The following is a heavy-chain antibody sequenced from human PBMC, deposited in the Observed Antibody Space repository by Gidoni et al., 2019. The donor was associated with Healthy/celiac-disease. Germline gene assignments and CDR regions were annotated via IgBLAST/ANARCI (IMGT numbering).Heavy chain of an antibody. CDR1: GGTFSSYA. V-gene: IGHV1-69*01. Sequence: QVQLVQSGAEVKKPGSSVKVSCKASGGTFSSYAISWGRQAPGQGLEWMGGIIPIFVTANYAQKFQGRVTITADESTSTAYMELSSLRSEDTAVYYCARASFPPPRGVRSYYYYMDVWGKGTTVTVSS. D-gene: IGHD3-10*01. CDR3: ARASFPPPRGVRSYYYYMDV. CDR2: IIPIFVTA. J-gene: IGHJ6*03.